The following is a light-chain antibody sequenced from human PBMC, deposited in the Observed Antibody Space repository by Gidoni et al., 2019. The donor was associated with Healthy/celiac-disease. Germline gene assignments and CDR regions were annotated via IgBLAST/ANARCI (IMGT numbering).Light chain of an antibody. J-gene: IGKJ4*01. CDR1: QSVSSY. CDR2: DAS. CDR3: QQRSNWPT. V-gene: IGKV3-11*01. Sequence: IVLTHSPATLSLSPAESATLSCRASQSVSSYLAWYQQKPGQAPRLLIYDASNRATGIPARFSGSGSGTDFTLTISSLEPEDFAVYYCQQRSNWPTFGGGTKVEIK.